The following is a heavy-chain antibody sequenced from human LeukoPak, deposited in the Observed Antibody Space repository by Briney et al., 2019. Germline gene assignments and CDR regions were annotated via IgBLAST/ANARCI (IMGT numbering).Heavy chain of an antibody. J-gene: IGHJ6*02. CDR2: ISFDGSNK. CDR3: ARDRNYDFWSGYYTGIYYYYGMDV. Sequence: PGTSLRLSCAASGFSFSAFGMHWVRQAPGEGLEWIAVISFDGSNKYYADSVKGRFTISRDNSKNTLYLQMNSLRAEDTAVYYCARDRNYDFWSGYYTGIYYYYGMDVWGQGTTVTVSS. D-gene: IGHD3-3*01. V-gene: IGHV3-30*19. CDR1: GFSFSAFG.